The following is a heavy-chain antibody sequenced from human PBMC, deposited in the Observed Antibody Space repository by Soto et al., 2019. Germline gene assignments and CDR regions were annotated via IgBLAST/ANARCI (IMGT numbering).Heavy chain of an antibody. Sequence: SVKVSCKASGGTFSSYAISWVRQAPGQGLEWMGGIIPIFGTANYAQKFQGRVTITADESTSTAYMELSSLRSEDTAVYYCARDHSPSITMIVVGTLDYWGQGTLVTVSS. J-gene: IGHJ4*02. V-gene: IGHV1-69*13. CDR3: ARDHSPSITMIVVGTLDY. CDR1: GGTFSSYA. D-gene: IGHD3-22*01. CDR2: IIPIFGTA.